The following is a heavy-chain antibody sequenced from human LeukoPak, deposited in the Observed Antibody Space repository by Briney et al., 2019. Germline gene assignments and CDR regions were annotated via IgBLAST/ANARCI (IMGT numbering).Heavy chain of an antibody. CDR3: AKDLPTPYFDY. CDR1: GFTFSSYG. Sequence: GRSLRLSCAASGFTFSSYGMHWVRQAPGKGLEWVAVISYDGSNKYYADSVKGRFTISRNNSKNTLYLQMNSLRAEDTAVYYCAKDLPTPYFDYWGQGTLVTVSS. D-gene: IGHD4-23*01. J-gene: IGHJ4*02. V-gene: IGHV3-30*18. CDR2: ISYDGSNK.